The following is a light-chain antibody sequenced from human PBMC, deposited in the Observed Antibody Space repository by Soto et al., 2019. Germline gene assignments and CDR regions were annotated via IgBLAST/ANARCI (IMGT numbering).Light chain of an antibody. Sequence: QSVLTQPPSGSAAPGQKVTISCSGSSSNIGNNYVSWYQQVPGTAPKLLIYDNNKRPSGIPDRFSGSKSGTSATLGITGLQTGDEADYYCGTWDSSLSAVVFGGRIKLTVL. CDR3: GTWDSSLSAVV. CDR1: SSNIGNNY. CDR2: DNN. J-gene: IGLJ2*01. V-gene: IGLV1-51*01.